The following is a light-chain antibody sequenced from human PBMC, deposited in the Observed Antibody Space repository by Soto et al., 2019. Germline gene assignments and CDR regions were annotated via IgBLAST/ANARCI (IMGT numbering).Light chain of an antibody. Sequence: EMVLTQSPGTLSLSPGDRATLSCRASQSVSSSLAWYQQKPGQAPRLLIYGASTRATGIPARFSGSGSGTEFTLTISSLQSEDFAVYYCQLYNIWPQTFGQGTKVDIK. V-gene: IGKV3-15*01. CDR2: GAS. CDR3: QLYNIWPQT. CDR1: QSVSSS. J-gene: IGKJ1*01.